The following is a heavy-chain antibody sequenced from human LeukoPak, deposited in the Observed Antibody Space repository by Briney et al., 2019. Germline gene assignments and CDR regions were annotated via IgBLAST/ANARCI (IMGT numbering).Heavy chain of an antibody. V-gene: IGHV3-30*02. CDR2: VRYAGSIK. CDR3: AKDRWPYGDGGEHDY. J-gene: IGHJ4*02. Sequence: GGSLRLSCAASGFTFNTYGMHWVRQAPGKGLEGVAFVRYAGSIKYYGDSVKGRFTISRDNSKNTLYLQMNSLRADDTAVYYCAKDRWPYGDGGEHDYWGQGTLVTVSS. D-gene: IGHD4-17*01. CDR1: GFTFNTYG.